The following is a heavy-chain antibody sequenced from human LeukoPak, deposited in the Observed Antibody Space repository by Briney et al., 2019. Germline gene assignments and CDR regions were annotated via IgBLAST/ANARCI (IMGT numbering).Heavy chain of an antibody. V-gene: IGHV3-23*01. Sequence: PGGSLRLSCAASGFTFSSYAMSWVRQAPGKGLEWVSAISGSGGSTYYADSVKGRFTISRDNSKNTLYLQMNSLRAEDTAVYYCAKDRGSSSWYRNYYYYGMDVWGQGTTVTVSS. CDR2: ISGSGGST. D-gene: IGHD6-13*01. CDR3: AKDRGSSSWYRNYYYYGMDV. J-gene: IGHJ6*02. CDR1: GFTFSSYA.